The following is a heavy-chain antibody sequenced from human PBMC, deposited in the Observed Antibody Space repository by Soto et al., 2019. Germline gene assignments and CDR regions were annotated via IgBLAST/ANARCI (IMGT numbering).Heavy chain of an antibody. CDR3: ARGVGDSSRHFHFDS. CDR2: ISAYNGNT. Sequence: SLPVSCKSSGYSFTNYGITWVRHAPGQGLAWMGWISAYNGNTNYAQTLQGRVTMTTHTSTSTAYMEMRSLRSDDTAASYYARGVGDSSRHFHFDSCGKGNL. CDR1: GYSFTNYG. V-gene: IGHV1-18*01. J-gene: IGHJ4*02. D-gene: IGHD3-22*01.